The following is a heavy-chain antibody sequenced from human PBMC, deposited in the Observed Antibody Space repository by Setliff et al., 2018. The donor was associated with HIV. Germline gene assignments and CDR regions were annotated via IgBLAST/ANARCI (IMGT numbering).Heavy chain of an antibody. Sequence: SSETLSLTCTVSGGSISSGGYYWSWIRQHPGKGLEWIGYIYHSGITYYNPSLKSRVTISVDTSKNQFSLKLSSVTAADTAVYYCARGASGSYYYYYYYYIDVWGKGTTVTVSS. CDR3: ARGASGSYYYYYYYYIDV. V-gene: IGHV4-31*03. CDR2: IYHSGIT. CDR1: GGSISSGGYY. D-gene: IGHD3-10*01. J-gene: IGHJ6*03.